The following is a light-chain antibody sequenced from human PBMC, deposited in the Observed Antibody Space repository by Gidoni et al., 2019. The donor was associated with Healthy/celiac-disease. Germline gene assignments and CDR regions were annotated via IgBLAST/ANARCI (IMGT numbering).Light chain of an antibody. CDR3: QQSYSTPLT. J-gene: IGKJ1*01. CDR2: AAS. Sequence: IQMTQSPSSLSASVGDRVTITCRASQSISSYLNWYQQKPGKAPKLLIYAASSLQSGVPSRFSGSGSGTDFILTISSMQPEDGATYYCQQSYSTPLTFGQXTKVEIK. CDR1: QSISSY. V-gene: IGKV1-39*01.